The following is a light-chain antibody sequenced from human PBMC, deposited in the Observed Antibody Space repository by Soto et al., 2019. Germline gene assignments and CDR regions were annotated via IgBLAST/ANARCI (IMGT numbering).Light chain of an antibody. J-gene: IGLJ1*01. CDR1: SSDVGGCNS. Sequence: QSVLTQPASVSGSPGLSIAISCTGTSSDVGGCNSVSWYQQHPGKAPKLMIYDVSNRPSGVSNRFSGSKSGNTASLTISGLQAEDEGDYYCSSYTTGGSYVFGTGTQLTVL. CDR2: DVS. CDR3: SSYTTGGSYV. V-gene: IGLV2-14*01.